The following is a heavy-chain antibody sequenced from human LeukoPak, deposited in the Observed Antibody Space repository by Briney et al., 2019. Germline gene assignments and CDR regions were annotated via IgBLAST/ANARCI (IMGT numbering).Heavy chain of an antibody. J-gene: IGHJ4*02. CDR2: LYYSEST. V-gene: IGHV4-38-2*02. D-gene: IGHD3-22*01. CDR3: ARGVADSSGYYGEDF. CDR1: GYSISSGYD. Sequence: KSSETLSLTCIVSGYSISSGYDWAWIRQPPGKGLEWIGSLYYSESTYSNPSLKSRVTISADTSKNQFSLKLSSVTAADTAVYYCARGVADSSGYYGEDFWGQGTLVTVSS.